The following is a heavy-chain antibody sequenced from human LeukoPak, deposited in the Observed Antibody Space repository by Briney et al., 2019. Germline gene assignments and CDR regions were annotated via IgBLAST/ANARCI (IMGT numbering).Heavy chain of an antibody. CDR1: GFTFSSYA. CDR3: ARVELWPS. D-gene: IGHD5-18*01. CDR2: ISYDGSNK. J-gene: IGHJ5*02. V-gene: IGHV3-30-3*01. Sequence: PGGSLRLSCSASGFTFSSYAMHWVRQAPGKGLEWVAVISYDGSNKYYADSVKGRFTISRDNAKNTLYLQMNSLRAEDTAVYCCARVELWPSWGQGTLVTVSS.